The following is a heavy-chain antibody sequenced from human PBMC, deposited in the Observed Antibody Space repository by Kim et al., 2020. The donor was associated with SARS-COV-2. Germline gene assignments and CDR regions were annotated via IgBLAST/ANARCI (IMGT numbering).Heavy chain of an antibody. V-gene: IGHV3-23*01. CDR3: AKVQNPEVVIKGDDAFDI. D-gene: IGHD3-22*01. Sequence: GGSLRLSCAASGFTFSSYAMSWVRQAPGKGLEWVSAISGSGGSTYYADSVKGRFTISRDNSKNTLYLQMNSLRAEDTAVYYCAKVQNPEVVIKGDDAFDIWGQGTMVTVSS. J-gene: IGHJ3*02. CDR1: GFTFSSYA. CDR2: ISGSGGST.